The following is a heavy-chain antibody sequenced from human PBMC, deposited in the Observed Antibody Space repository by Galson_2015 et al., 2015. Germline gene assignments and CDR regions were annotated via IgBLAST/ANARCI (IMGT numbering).Heavy chain of an antibody. J-gene: IGHJ3*02. V-gene: IGHV3-33*01. CDR3: ARRYGETRAFDI. D-gene: IGHD4-17*01. CDR2: IWYDGSNK. Sequence: SLRLSCAASGFTFSSYGMHWVRQAPGKGLEWVAVIWYDGSNKYYADSVKGRFTISRDNSKNTLYLQMNSLRAEDTAVYYCARRYGETRAFDIWGQGTMVTVSS. CDR1: GFTFSSYG.